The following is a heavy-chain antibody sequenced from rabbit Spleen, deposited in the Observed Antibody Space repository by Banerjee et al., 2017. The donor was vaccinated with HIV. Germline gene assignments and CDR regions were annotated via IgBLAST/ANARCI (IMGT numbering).Heavy chain of an antibody. CDR2: IYVNSGST. J-gene: IGHJ4*01. Sequence: QEQLVETGGGLVQPGGSLTLSCKASGFDFSDYGVSWVRQAPGKGLELVGCIYVNSGSTWYASWVNGRFTISSHDAQNTLYLQLNSLTVADTATYFCVRARPYPFVLWGPGTLVTVS. V-gene: IGHV1S47*01. CDR1: GFDFSDYG. CDR3: VRARPYPFVL. D-gene: IGHD1-1*01.